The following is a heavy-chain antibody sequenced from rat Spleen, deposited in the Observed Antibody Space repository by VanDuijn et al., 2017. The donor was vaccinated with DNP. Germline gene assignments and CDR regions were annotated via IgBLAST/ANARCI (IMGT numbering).Heavy chain of an antibody. CDR3: TTGAGSP. CDR2: ITNSGGST. Sequence: AWVRQAPTKGLEWVASITNSGGSTYYRDSVKGRITISRDNAKSTLYLQMDSLRSEDTATYYCTTGAGSPWGQGTSVTVSS. V-gene: IGHV5-27*01. D-gene: IGHD1-4*01. J-gene: IGHJ4*01.